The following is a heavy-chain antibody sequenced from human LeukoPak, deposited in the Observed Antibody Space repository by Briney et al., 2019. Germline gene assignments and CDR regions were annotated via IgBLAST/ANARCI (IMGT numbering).Heavy chain of an antibody. D-gene: IGHD3-10*01. V-gene: IGHV3-30*03. Sequence: PGGSLRLSCAASGSTFSSYGMHWVRQAPGKGLEWVAVISYDGSNKYYADSVKGRFTISRDNSKNTVYLQMNSVRPEDTALYYCAREGTYYFASGSFQGYYFDNWGQGTLVTVSS. CDR1: GSTFSSYG. CDR2: ISYDGSNK. CDR3: AREGTYYFASGSFQGYYFDN. J-gene: IGHJ4*02.